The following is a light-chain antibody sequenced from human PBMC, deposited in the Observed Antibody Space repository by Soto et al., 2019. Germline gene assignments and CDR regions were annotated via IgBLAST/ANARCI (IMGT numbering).Light chain of an antibody. Sequence: EIVMTQSPATVSVSLGGRVTLSCRASQSINGNLAWYQQKPGQAPRLLIFGASSRATGIPDRFSGSGSGTDFTLTINRLEPEDFAVYYCQQYGSSPWTFGRGTKVEIK. J-gene: IGKJ1*01. CDR3: QQYGSSPWT. V-gene: IGKV3-20*01. CDR2: GAS. CDR1: QSINGN.